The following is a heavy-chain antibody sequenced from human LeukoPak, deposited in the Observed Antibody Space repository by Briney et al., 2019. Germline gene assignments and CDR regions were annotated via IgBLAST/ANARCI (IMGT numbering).Heavy chain of an antibody. CDR1: GFTFSSYG. J-gene: IGHJ4*02. CDR3: ARESVRRISMRSKGFFDY. CDR2: IKQDGSEK. Sequence: GGSLRLSCAASGFTFSSYGMHWVRQAPGKGLEWVANIKQDGSEKYYEDSVKGRFTISRDNARNTLFLQMDSLRAEDTAVYYCARESVRRISMRSKGFFDYWGRGTRVTVSS. D-gene: IGHD3-22*01. V-gene: IGHV3-7*01.